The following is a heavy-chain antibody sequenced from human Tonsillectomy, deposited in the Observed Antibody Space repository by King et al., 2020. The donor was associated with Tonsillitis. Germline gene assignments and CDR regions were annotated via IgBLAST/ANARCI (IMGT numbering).Heavy chain of an antibody. J-gene: IGHJ5*02. CDR3: ARVQGDYAENWFDP. CDR1: GFTFSSYS. CDR2: ISSSSSYI. D-gene: IGHD4-17*01. V-gene: IGHV3-21*01. Sequence: VQLVESGGGLVKPGGSLRLSCAASGFTFSSYSMNWVRQAPGKGLEWVSSISSSSSYIYYADSVKGRFTISRDNAKNSLYLQMNSLRAEDTAVYYCARVQGDYAENWFDPWGQGTLVTVSS.